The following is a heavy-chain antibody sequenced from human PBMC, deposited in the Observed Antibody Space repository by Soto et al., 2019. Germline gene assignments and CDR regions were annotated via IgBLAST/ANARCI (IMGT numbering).Heavy chain of an antibody. D-gene: IGHD3-10*01. CDR3: AKDIGYYGSGSQYYYMDV. Sequence: GGSLRLSCAASGFTFDDYAMHWVRQAPGKGLEWVSGISWNSGSIGYADSVKGRFTISRDNAKNSLYLQMNSLRAEDTALYYCAKDIGYYGSGSQYYYMDVWGKGTTVTVSS. V-gene: IGHV3-9*01. CDR2: ISWNSGSI. CDR1: GFTFDDYA. J-gene: IGHJ6*03.